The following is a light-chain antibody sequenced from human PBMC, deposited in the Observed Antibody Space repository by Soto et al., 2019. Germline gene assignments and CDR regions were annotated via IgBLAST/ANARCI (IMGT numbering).Light chain of an antibody. CDR2: EVS. Sequence: QSALTQPASVSGSPGQSITISCTGTSSDVGAYNYVSWYQQHPGKAPKLMIYEVSYRPSGVPDRFSGSKSGNTASLTVSGLQPEDEADYYCSSYAGSNKSVFGTGTKVTVL. J-gene: IGLJ1*01. CDR3: SSYAGSNKSV. CDR1: SSDVGAYNY. V-gene: IGLV2-8*01.